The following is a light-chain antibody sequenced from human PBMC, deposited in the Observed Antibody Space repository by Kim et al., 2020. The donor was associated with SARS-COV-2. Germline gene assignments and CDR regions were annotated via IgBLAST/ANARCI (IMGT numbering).Light chain of an antibody. J-gene: IGLJ1*01. CDR2: YAS. CDR1: NSVSTL. V-gene: IGLV3-21*04. Sequence: PGKTARTTSAGHNSVSTLFTWYQQKPGQAPVLVIYYASDRPSGLPERFSGSKSGNTATLTISRVEAGHETYYYCQVWDSSTDHYVFGTGPKV. CDR3: QVWDSSTDHYV.